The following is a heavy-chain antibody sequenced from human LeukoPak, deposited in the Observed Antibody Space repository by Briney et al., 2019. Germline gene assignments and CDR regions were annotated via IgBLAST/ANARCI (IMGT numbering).Heavy chain of an antibody. D-gene: IGHD6-13*01. J-gene: IGHJ5*02. CDR2: ISWNSGSI. CDR3: AKAAYSSSWYMPPTFDP. V-gene: IGHV3-9*01. Sequence: GGSLRLSCAASGFTLDDYAMHWVRQAPGKGLEWVSGISWNSGSIGYADSVKGRFTISRDNAKNSLYLQMNSLRAEDTALYYCAKAAYSSSWYMPPTFDPWGQGTLVTVSS. CDR1: GFTLDDYA.